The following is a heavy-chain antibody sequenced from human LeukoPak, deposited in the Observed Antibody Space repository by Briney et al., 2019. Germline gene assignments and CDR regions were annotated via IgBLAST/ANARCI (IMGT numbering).Heavy chain of an antibody. J-gene: IGHJ4*02. V-gene: IGHV4-39*07. Sequence: SETLSLTCTVSGGSISSSSYYWGWIRQPPGKGLEWIGSVYYTGASYYNPSLKSRVTISIDTSKNHFSLNLTSVTAADMAVYYCARGAPPQNWGQGALVTVSS. CDR2: VYYTGAS. CDR1: GGSISSSSYY. CDR3: ARGAPPQN.